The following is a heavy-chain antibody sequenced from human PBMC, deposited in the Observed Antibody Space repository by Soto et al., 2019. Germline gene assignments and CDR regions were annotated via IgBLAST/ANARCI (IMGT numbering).Heavy chain of an antibody. CDR1: GYSFSSYW. J-gene: IGHJ6*02. CDR3: AARVGSSPLYYYGVDV. D-gene: IGHD3-10*01. V-gene: IGHV5-51*01. Sequence: GESLKISCKASGYSFSSYWIGWVRQMPGKGLEWMGIIDPSDSDTRYSPSFQGQVTIPADKSISTAYLQWSSLKASDTAMYYCAARVGSSPLYYYGVDVWGHGTTVTVSS. CDR2: IDPSDSDT.